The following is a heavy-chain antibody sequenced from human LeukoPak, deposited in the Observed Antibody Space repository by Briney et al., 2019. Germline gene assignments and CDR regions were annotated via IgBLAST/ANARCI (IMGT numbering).Heavy chain of an antibody. CDR2: IYYSGST. CDR1: GGSISSSSYY. J-gene: IGHJ4*02. V-gene: IGHV4-39*07. D-gene: IGHD3/OR15-3a*01. CDR3: ARWTRPYYFDY. Sequence: SETLSLTCTVSGGSISSSSYYWGWIRQPPGKGLEWIGSIYYSGSTYYNPSLKSRVTISVDKSKNQFSLKLSSVTAADTAVYYCARWTRPYYFDYWGQGTLVTVSS.